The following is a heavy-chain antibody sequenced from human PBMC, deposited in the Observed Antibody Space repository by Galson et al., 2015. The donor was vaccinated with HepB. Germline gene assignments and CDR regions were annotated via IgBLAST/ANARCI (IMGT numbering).Heavy chain of an antibody. Sequence: SVKVSCKASGYTFTSYGISWVRQAPGQGLEWMGWISAYNGNTNYAQKLQGRVTMTTDTSTSTAYMELRSLRSDDTAVYYCARVVSVAGRFGYFDLWGRGTLVTVSS. CDR3: ARVVSVAGRFGYFDL. V-gene: IGHV1-18*01. CDR1: GYTFTSYG. CDR2: ISAYNGNT. D-gene: IGHD6-19*01. J-gene: IGHJ2*01.